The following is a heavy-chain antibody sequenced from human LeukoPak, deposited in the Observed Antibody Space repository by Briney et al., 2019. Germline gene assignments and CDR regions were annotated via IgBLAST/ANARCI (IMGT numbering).Heavy chain of an antibody. CDR2: MDPNNGNT. J-gene: IGHJ4*02. V-gene: IGHV1-8*03. CDR1: GYTFTTYD. CDR3: ARAPRPDYFDY. Sequence: ASVTVSCKASGYTFTTYDMNWVRQAPGKGLEWMGWMDPNNGNTVYAHKFQGRVTITRNTSISTAYMELSSLRSEDTAVYYCARAPRPDYFDYWGQGTLVTVSS.